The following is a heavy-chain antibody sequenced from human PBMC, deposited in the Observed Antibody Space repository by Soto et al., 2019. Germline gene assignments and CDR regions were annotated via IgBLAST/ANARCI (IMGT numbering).Heavy chain of an antibody. Sequence: XGSLGLSFAASGFFVSSYGEHWVRQAPGKGLEWVAVISHDGSHKYYADSVKGRFTISRDNSKNTLYLQMNSLRAEDTAVYYCAKVSNSGYFHYYYNYGMDAWGPGTTVTVSS. D-gene: IGHD3-22*01. J-gene: IGHJ6*02. CDR2: ISHDGSHK. CDR3: AKVSNSGYFHYYYNYGMDA. CDR1: GFFVSSYG. V-gene: IGHV3-30*18.